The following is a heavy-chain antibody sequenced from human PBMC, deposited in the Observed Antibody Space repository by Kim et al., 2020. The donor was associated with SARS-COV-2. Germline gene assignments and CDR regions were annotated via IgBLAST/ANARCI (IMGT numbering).Heavy chain of an antibody. D-gene: IGHD1-26*01. CDR2: ISYDGSNK. V-gene: IGHV3-30*04. CDR1: GFTFSSYA. CDR3: ARDKVGAKDY. Sequence: GGSLRLSCAASGFTFSSYAMHWVRQAPGKGLEWVAVISYDGSNKYYVDSVKGRFTISRDNSKNPLYLQMNSLRAEDTAVYYGARDKVGAKDYWGQGTLVTVSS. J-gene: IGHJ4*02.